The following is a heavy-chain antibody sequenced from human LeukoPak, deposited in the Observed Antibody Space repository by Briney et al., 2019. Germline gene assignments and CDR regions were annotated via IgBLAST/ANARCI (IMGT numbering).Heavy chain of an antibody. J-gene: IGHJ4*02. CDR3: TTLSYDVHY. Sequence: GGSLRLSCRASGFIFRNAWMTWVRQAPGRGPEWVGRIKSNPDGGTADYGAAVKGRFTISRDDSRNMLYLQLTNLRAEDTAVYYCTTLSYDVHYWGRGTLVTVSS. D-gene: IGHD3-3*01. CDR2: IKSNPDGGTA. V-gene: IGHV3-15*01. CDR1: GFIFRNAW.